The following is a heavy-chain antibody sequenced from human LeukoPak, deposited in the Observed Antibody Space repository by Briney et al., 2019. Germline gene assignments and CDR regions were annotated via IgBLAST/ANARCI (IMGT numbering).Heavy chain of an antibody. V-gene: IGHV4-61*01. J-gene: IGHJ5*02. CDR3: ARGMYGDRNWFDP. Sequence: PSETLSLTCTVSGGSFSSGSYYWSWIRQPPGKGLEWIGYIYYSGSTNYNPSLKSRVTISVDTSKNQFSLKLSSVTAADTAVYYCARGMYGDRNWFDPWGQGTLVTVSS. CDR2: IYYSGST. CDR1: GGSFSSGSYY. D-gene: IGHD4-17*01.